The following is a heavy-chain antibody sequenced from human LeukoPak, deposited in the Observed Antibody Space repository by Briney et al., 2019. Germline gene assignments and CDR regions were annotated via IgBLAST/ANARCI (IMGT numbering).Heavy chain of an antibody. Sequence: ASVKVSCKASGYTFTKFYIHWVRQAPGQGLEWMGIINPSGGSTTYAQKFQGRVTITTDEYTSTAYMELSSLRSEDTAVYYCATSYSNYFDYWGQGTLVTVSS. CDR2: INPSGGST. J-gene: IGHJ4*02. V-gene: IGHV1-46*01. CDR1: GYTFTKFY. D-gene: IGHD4-11*01. CDR3: ATSYSNYFDY.